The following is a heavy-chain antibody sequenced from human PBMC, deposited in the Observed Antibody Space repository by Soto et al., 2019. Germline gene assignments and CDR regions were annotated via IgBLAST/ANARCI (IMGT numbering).Heavy chain of an antibody. D-gene: IGHD1-26*01. CDR2: IIPILGIA. J-gene: IGHJ4*02. CDR1: GGTFSSYT. Sequence: QVQLVQSGAEVKKPGSSVKVSCKASGGTFSSYTISWVRQAPGQGLEWMGRIIPILGIANYAQKFQGSVTITADKSTSTAYMELSSLSSEDTAVYYCATIRHSELLGYWGQGTLVTVSS. V-gene: IGHV1-69*02. CDR3: ATIRHSELLGY.